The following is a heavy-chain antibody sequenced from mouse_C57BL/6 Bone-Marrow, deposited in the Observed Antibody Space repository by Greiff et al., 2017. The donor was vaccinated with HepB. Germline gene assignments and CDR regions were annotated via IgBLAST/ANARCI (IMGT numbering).Heavy chain of an antibody. CDR2: IDPANGNT. V-gene: IGHV14-3*01. D-gene: IGHD1-1*01. CDR1: GFNIKNTY. Sequence: VQLKESVAELVRPGASVKLSCTASGFNIKNTYMHWVKQRPEQGLEWIGRIDPANGNTKYAPKFQGKATITADTSSNTAYLQLSSLTSEDTAIYYCARDYGSSYGYFDVWGTGTTVTVSS. J-gene: IGHJ1*03. CDR3: ARDYGSSYGYFDV.